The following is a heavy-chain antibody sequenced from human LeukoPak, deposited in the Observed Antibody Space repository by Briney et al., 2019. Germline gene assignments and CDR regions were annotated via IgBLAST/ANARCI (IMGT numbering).Heavy chain of an antibody. Sequence: GGSLRLSCAASGFTFSSYAMSWVRQAPGKGLEWVSAMSGSGGSTYYADSVKGRFTISRDNSKNTLYLPMNSLRAEDTAVYYCAKDPHSSVVTEFRIPPLDAFDIWGQGTMVTVSS. J-gene: IGHJ3*02. D-gene: IGHD3-16*02. CDR2: MSGSGGST. CDR1: GFTFSSYA. V-gene: IGHV3-23*01. CDR3: AKDPHSSVVTEFRIPPLDAFDI.